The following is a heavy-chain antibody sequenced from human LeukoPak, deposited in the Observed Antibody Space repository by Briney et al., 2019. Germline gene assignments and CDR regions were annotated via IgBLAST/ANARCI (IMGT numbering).Heavy chain of an antibody. CDR1: GGSMSSYY. D-gene: IGHD5-18*01. V-gene: IGHV4-59*01. CDR3: ARGGIQLWSNNWVDP. Sequence: SETLSLTCTVSGGSMSSYYWSWIRQPPGKGLEWIGCIYYSGTTNYNPSLRSRATISVDTSKNLFSLKLSSVTAADTAVYYCARGGIQLWSNNWVDPWGQGTLVTVSS. CDR2: IYYSGTT. J-gene: IGHJ5*02.